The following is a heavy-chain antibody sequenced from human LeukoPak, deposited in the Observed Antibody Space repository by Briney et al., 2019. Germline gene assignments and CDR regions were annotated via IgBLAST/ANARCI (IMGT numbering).Heavy chain of an antibody. V-gene: IGHV1-18*01. CDR3: ARDLLAHYDSSGFHDAFDI. CDR2: ISAYNGNT. CDR1: GYTFTSYG. J-gene: IGHJ3*02. D-gene: IGHD3-22*01. Sequence: GASVNVSCKASGYTFTSYGISWVRQAPGQGLEWMGWISAYNGNTNYAQKLQGRVTMTTDTSTSTAYMELRSLRSDDTAVYYCARDLLAHYDSSGFHDAFDIWGQGTMVTVSS.